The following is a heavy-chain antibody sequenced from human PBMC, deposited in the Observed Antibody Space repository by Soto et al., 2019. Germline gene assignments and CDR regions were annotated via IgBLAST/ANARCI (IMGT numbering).Heavy chain of an antibody. Sequence: QVQLQESGPGLVKPSQTLSLTCTVSGGSISSGGYYWSWIRQHPGKGLEWIGYTYFSGSTCYNPSLKSRVTIPVDTSKNQRSPELSPLAAAVTAVYYCARGSRTFGWFDPWGQGTLVTVSS. CDR2: TYFSGST. J-gene: IGHJ5*02. CDR1: GGSISSGGYY. CDR3: ARGSRTFGWFDP. V-gene: IGHV4-31*03. D-gene: IGHD3-16*01.